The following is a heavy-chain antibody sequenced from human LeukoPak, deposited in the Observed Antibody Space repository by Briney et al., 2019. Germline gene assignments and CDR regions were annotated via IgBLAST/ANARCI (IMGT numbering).Heavy chain of an antibody. V-gene: IGHV4-4*07. CDR1: GGAISSYY. Sequence: SETLSLTCTVSGGAISSYYCSWIPQPAGKGLEWIGRIYTSESTNYNPSLKSLVTMSVDTSKNQFSLNLSAVTAAHTPVYYCTGDYGDYRWFDPWGQGTLVTVSS. CDR2: IYTSEST. D-gene: IGHD4-17*01. J-gene: IGHJ5*02. CDR3: TGDYGDYRWFDP.